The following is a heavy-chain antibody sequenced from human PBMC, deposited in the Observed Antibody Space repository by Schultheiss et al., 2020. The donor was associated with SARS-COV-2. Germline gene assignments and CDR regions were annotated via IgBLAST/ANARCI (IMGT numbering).Heavy chain of an antibody. V-gene: IGHV4-59*10. J-gene: IGHJ6*02. CDR2: IYTSGST. D-gene: IGHD6-13*01. CDR3: ARDPTAGRHLHSHYYYGMDV. Sequence: GSLRLSCAVYGGSFSGYYWSWIRQPPGKGLEWIGRIYTSGSTNYNPSLKSRVTMSVDTSKNQFSLKLSSVTAADTAVYYCARDPTAGRHLHSHYYYGMDVWGQGTTVTVSS. CDR1: GGSFSGYY.